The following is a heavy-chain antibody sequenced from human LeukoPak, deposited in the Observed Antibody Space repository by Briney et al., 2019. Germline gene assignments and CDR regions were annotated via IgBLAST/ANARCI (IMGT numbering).Heavy chain of an antibody. Sequence: ASVKVSCKASGYIFSNYGITWVRQAPGQGLEWMGWISGYNGNTKYAQKHQGRVTMTIDTFTSTAYMELRSLRSDDTAVYYCARVAPHRRLSSGWYYFDYWGQGTLVTVSS. V-gene: IGHV1-18*01. D-gene: IGHD6-19*01. CDR3: ARVAPHRRLSSGWYYFDY. CDR2: ISGYNGNT. J-gene: IGHJ4*02. CDR1: GYIFSNYG.